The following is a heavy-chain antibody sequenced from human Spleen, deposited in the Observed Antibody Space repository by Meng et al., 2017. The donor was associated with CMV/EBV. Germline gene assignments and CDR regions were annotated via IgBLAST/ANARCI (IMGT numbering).Heavy chain of an antibody. CDR3: ARGGGDYYDFWSGYYPNGMDV. CDR1: GFTVSSNY. CDR2: IHSGGST. V-gene: IGHV3-53*01. J-gene: IGHJ6*02. D-gene: IGHD3-3*01. Sequence: GESLKISCAASGFTVSSNYLTWVRQAPGKGLEWVSVIHSGGSTYYADSVKGRFTISRDNSKNTLYLQMNSLRAEDTAVYYCARGGGDYYDFWSGYYPNGMDVWGQGTTVTVSS.